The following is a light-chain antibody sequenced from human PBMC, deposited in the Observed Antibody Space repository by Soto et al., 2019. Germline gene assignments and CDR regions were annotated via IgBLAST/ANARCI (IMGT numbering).Light chain of an antibody. CDR3: CSYAGCSTYV. J-gene: IGLJ1*01. V-gene: IGLV2-23*01. CDR1: SSDVGSYNL. Sequence: QSVLTQPASVSGSPGQSITISCTGTSSDVGSYNLVSWYQQHPGKAPKLMIYEGSKRPSGVSNRFSGSKSGNTASLTISGLQAEDEADYYCCSYAGCSTYVFGTGTKATVL. CDR2: EGS.